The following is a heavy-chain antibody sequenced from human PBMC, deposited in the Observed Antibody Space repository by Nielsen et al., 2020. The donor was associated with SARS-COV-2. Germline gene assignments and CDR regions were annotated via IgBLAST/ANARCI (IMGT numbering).Heavy chain of an antibody. Sequence: SVKVSCKASDNTFFSYSIIWVRQAPGQGLEWMGGIIPIFGTANYAQKFQGRVTITADESTSTAYMELSSLRSEDTAVYYCATPSRPGYYYYYMDVWGKGTTVTVSS. CDR3: ATPSRPGYYYYYMDV. CDR1: DNTFFSYS. CDR2: IIPIFGTA. V-gene: IGHV1-69*13. J-gene: IGHJ6*03. D-gene: IGHD6-6*01.